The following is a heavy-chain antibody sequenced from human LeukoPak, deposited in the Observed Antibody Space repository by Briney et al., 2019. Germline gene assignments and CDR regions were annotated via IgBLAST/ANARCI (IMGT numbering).Heavy chain of an antibody. Sequence: ASVTVSFKGSGYTFTIYGISWVRQAPGQGLEGMGWISAYNGNTNYAQKLQGRVTMTTDTSTSTAYMELRSLRSDDTAVYYCARGVAAAGASGLDYWGQGTLVTVSS. D-gene: IGHD6-13*01. CDR3: ARGVAAAGASGLDY. CDR1: GYTFTIYG. J-gene: IGHJ4*02. V-gene: IGHV1-18*01. CDR2: ISAYNGNT.